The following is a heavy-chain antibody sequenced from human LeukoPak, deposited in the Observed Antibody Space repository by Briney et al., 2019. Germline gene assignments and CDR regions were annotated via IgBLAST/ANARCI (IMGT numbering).Heavy chain of an antibody. CDR1: GFTFDDYA. V-gene: IGHV3-9*01. J-gene: IGHJ5*01. CDR3: VKDAEGGVWGSTWFDY. CDR2: ISWNSVNI. Sequence: GGSLRLSCAASGFTFDDYAMHWVRQVPGKGLEWVSGISWNSVNIGYADSVKGRFTISRDNAKNSLYLQMNSLRAEDTAFYHCVKDAEGGVWGSTWFDYWGQGTLVTVSS. D-gene: IGHD3-16*01.